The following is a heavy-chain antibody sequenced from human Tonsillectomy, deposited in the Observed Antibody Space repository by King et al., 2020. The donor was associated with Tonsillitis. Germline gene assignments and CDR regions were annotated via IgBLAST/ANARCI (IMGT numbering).Heavy chain of an antibody. V-gene: IGHV1-69*06. CDR1: GGTFSSYA. CDR3: ARGGVNYYDSSGWDY. CDR2: IIVMFGTT. Sequence: QLVQSGAEVKKPGSSVKVSCKAFGGTFSSYAISWVRQAPVQGLEWMGGIIVMFGTTEYAQKFQGRVTITANISTSTAYMELSSLRSEDTAVYYCARGGVNYYDSSGWDYWGQGTLVTVSS. D-gene: IGHD3-22*01. J-gene: IGHJ4*02.